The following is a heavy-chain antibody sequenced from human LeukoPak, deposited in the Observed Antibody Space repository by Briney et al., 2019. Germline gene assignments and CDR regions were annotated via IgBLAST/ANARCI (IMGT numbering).Heavy chain of an antibody. Sequence: GGSLRLSCAASGFTVSRYYMSWVRQAPGKGLEWVSIIYSGDNTYYADSVKGRLTISRDNSKNTLYLQMNSLRVEDTAVYYCARDRGSGYDPGYFDYWGQGTLVTVSS. J-gene: IGHJ4*02. CDR2: IYSGDNT. CDR3: ARDRGSGYDPGYFDY. V-gene: IGHV3-66*01. D-gene: IGHD5-12*01. CDR1: GFTVSRYY.